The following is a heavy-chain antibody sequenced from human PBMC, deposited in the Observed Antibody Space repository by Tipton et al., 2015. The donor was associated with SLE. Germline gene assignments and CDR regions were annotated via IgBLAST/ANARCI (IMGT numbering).Heavy chain of an antibody. CDR2: IYSSGST. V-gene: IGHV4-4*08. Sequence: TLSLTCTVSGGSLSSYYWSWIRQPPGKGLEWIAYIYSSGSTNYGPSLKSRVTISVDRSKNQISLKLTSVTAADTAVYYCVRGPLGSPDTTWGQGTLVTVSS. CDR3: VRGPLGSPDTT. D-gene: IGHD2-15*01. J-gene: IGHJ4*02. CDR1: GGSLSSYY.